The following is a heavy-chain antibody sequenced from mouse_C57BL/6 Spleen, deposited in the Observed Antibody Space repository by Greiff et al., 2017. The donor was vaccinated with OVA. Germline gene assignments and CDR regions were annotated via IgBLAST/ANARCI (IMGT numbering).Heavy chain of an antibody. CDR3: AREVYDGNWGDAMDY. CDR1: GYTFTSYW. J-gene: IGHJ4*01. Sequence: QVQLQQPGAELVRPGSSVKLSCKASGYTFTSYWLHWVKQRPIQGLEWIGNIDPSDSETHYNQKFTDKATLTADNSSRTAYMQLSRLTSEDSEVYYCAREVYDGNWGDAMDYWGQGTSVTVSS. V-gene: IGHV1-52*01. D-gene: IGHD2-1*01. CDR2: IDPSDSET.